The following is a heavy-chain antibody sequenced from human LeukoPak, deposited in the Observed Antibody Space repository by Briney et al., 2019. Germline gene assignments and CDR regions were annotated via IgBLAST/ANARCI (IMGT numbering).Heavy chain of an antibody. CDR1: GFTLSSYA. D-gene: IGHD3-10*01. J-gene: IGHJ5*02. CDR3: AVTMVRGWANNWFDP. V-gene: IGHV3-23*01. CDR2: ISGSGGST. Sequence: GGSLRLSCAASGFTLSSYAMSWVRQAPGKGLEWVSAISGSGGSTYYADSVKGRFTISRDNSKNTLYLQMNSLRAEDTAVYYCAVTMVRGWANNWFDPWGQGTLVTVSS.